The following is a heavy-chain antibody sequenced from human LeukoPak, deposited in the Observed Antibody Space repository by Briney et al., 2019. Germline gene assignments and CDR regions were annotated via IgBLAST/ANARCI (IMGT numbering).Heavy chain of an antibody. V-gene: IGHV3-66*01. Sequence: PGASLRLSCAASGIAVSSNYMSWVRQAPGKGLEWVSILHSGGSTYYADSVKGRFTISRDNSRNTLYLQMNSLRAEDTAVYYCASRDKGYYYGMDVWGQGTTATVSS. J-gene: IGHJ6*02. CDR3: ASRDKGYYYGMDV. D-gene: IGHD5-24*01. CDR1: GIAVSSNY. CDR2: LHSGGST.